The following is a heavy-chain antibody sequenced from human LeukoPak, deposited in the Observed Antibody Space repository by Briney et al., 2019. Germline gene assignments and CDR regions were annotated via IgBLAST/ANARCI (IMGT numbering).Heavy chain of an antibody. CDR2: IRYDGSNK. CDR3: AKGSSTSKYYFDY. Sequence: GGSLRLSCAASGFTFSSYGMHWVRQAPGKGLEGVAFIRYDGSNKYYADSVKGRFTISRDNSKNTLYLQMNSLRAEDTAVYYCAKGSSTSKYYFDYWGQGTLVTVSS. J-gene: IGHJ4*02. D-gene: IGHD2-2*01. V-gene: IGHV3-30*02. CDR1: GFTFSSYG.